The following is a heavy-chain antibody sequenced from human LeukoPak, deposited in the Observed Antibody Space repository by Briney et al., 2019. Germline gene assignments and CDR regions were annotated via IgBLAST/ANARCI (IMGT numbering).Heavy chain of an antibody. Sequence: GGSLRLSCGFSGFTLSNYAMSWVRQAPGKGLEWISGITDSGRISYCADSVRGRFTISRDKSKNTLYLQMNSLRAEDTALYFCAKDGGGNCYDPIDYWGQGILVTVSS. CDR1: GFTLSNYA. V-gene: IGHV3-23*01. J-gene: IGHJ4*02. D-gene: IGHD2-21*01. CDR2: ITDSGRIS. CDR3: AKDGGGNCYDPIDY.